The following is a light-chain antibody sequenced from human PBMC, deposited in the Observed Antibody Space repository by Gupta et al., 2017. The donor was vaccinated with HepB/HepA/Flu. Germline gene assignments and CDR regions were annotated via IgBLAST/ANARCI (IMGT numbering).Light chain of an antibody. Sequence: IHMTHSPSSLSASVGDRVTITCRASQSISSYLNWYQQKPGKAPKLLIYAASSLQSGVPSRFSDSGSGTDFTLTISSLQPEDFATYYCQQSDSTPLTFGQGTRLEIK. J-gene: IGKJ5*01. CDR1: QSISSY. CDR3: QQSDSTPLT. V-gene: IGKV1-39*01. CDR2: AAS.